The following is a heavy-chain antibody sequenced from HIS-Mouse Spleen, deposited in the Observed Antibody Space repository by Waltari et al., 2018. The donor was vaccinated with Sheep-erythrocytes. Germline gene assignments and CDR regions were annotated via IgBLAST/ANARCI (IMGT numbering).Heavy chain of an antibody. CDR3: AKDGGGNWFDP. CDR2: ISDDGSNK. CDR1: GFTFSSYG. V-gene: IGHV3-30*18. D-gene: IGHD3-10*01. J-gene: IGHJ5*02. Sequence: QVQLVESGGGVVQPGRSLRLSCAASGFTFSSYGMHWVRQAPGKGLGWVAVISDDGSNKYYADSVKGRFTISRDNSKNTLSLQMNSLRAEDTAVYYCAKDGGGNWFDPWGQGTLVTVSS.